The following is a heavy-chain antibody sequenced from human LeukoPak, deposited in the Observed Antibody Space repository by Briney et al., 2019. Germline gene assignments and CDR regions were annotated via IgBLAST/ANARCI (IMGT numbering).Heavy chain of an antibody. V-gene: IGHV4-61*02. J-gene: IGHJ6*03. CDR3: ARETYYDFWSGYPYYMDV. CDR1: GGSISSGSYY. CDR2: IYTSGST. D-gene: IGHD3-3*01. Sequence: PSETLSLTCTVSGGSISSGSYYWSWIRQPAGKGLEWIGRIYTSGSTNYNPSLKSRVTISVDTSKNRFSLKLSSVTAADTAVYYCARETYYDFWSGYPYYMDVWGKGTTVTVSS.